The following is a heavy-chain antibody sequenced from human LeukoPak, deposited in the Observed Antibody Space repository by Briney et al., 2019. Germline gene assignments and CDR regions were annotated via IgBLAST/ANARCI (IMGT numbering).Heavy chain of an antibody. CDR2: IDPSDSYT. V-gene: IGHV5-10-1*01. Sequence: GESLKISCQGSGYIFTNYWIGWVRQRPGKGLEWMGRIDPSDSYTNYSPSFQGHVTISADKSISTAYLQWSSLKASDTAMYYCARQDGGDYGDYRLLDPWGQGTLVTVSS. CDR1: GYIFTNYW. CDR3: ARQDGGDYGDYRLLDP. J-gene: IGHJ5*02. D-gene: IGHD4-17*01.